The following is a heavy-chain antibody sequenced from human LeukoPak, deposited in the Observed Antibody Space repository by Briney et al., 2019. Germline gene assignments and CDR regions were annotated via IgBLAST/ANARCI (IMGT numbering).Heavy chain of an antibody. D-gene: IGHD2-2*01. CDR3: VRDPSTSQYYYYYYYMDV. J-gene: IGHJ6*03. Sequence: GGSLRLSCEASEFSFSSYSLNWVRQAPGKGLEWVASISSSSSFIYYADSVKGRFTVSRDNAKNSLSLQMNSLRAEDTAVYYCVRDPSTSQYYYYYYYMDVWGKGTTVTVSS. CDR1: EFSFSSYS. CDR2: ISSSSSFI. V-gene: IGHV3-21*01.